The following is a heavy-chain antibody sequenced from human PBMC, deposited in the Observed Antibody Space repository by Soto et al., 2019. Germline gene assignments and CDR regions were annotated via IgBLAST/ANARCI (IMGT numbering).Heavy chain of an antibody. CDR3: ASGFGLSRGLDV. V-gene: IGHV4-59*01. Sequence: PSETLSLTCTVSGGSISSYNWSWIRQPPGKGLEWIGYIYYSGSTNYNPSLKSRVTISVDTSKNQFSLKLSSVTAADTAVYYCASGFGLSRGLDVWGQGTTVTVSS. CDR2: IYYSGST. CDR1: GGSISSYN. D-gene: IGHD3-16*01. J-gene: IGHJ6*02.